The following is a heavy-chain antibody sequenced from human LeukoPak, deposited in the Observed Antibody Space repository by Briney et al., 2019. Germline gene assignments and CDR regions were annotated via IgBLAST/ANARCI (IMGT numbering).Heavy chain of an antibody. CDR1: GDTFSSYA. CDR2: IIPIFGTA. CDR3: ANEGRWLLGHY. D-gene: IGHD4-23*01. J-gene: IGHJ4*02. V-gene: IGHV1-69*05. Sequence: SVKVSCKASGDTFSSYAISWVRQAPGQGLEWMGGIIPIFGTANYAQKFQGRVTITTDESTSTAYMELSSLRSEDTAVYYCANEGRWLLGHYWGQGTLVTVSS.